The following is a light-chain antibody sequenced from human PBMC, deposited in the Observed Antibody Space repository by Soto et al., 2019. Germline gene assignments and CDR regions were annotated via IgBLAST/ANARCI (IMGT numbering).Light chain of an antibody. Sequence: QLVLTQPPSSSASPGESARLTCTLPSDINVGSYNIYSYQQKPGSPPRYLLYYYSDSDKGQGSGVPSRFSGSKDASANTGILLISGLQSEDEADYYCMIWPIGVFGGGTKLTVL. CDR2: YYSDSDK. V-gene: IGLV5-37*01. CDR3: MIWPIGV. J-gene: IGLJ3*02. CDR1: SDINVGSYN.